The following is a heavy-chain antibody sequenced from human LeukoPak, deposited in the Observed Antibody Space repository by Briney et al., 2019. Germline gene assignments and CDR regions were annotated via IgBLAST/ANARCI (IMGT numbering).Heavy chain of an antibody. J-gene: IGHJ4*02. D-gene: IGHD4-17*01. CDR2: INSGGGPI. CDR3: ARRLDFGDYGNGFDY. CDR1: GFTFSDYY. V-gene: IGHV3-11*01. Sequence: GGSLRLSCATSGFTFSDYYMTWIRQAPGRGLGWVAYINSGGGPIHYAVSVRGRFTISRDNAKNSLYLQMNSLSAEDTAVYYCARRLDFGDYGNGFDYWGQGSQVTVSS.